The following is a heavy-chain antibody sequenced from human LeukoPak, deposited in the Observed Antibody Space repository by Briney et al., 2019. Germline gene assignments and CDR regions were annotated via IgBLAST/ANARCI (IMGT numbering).Heavy chain of an antibody. CDR2: INPNSGGT. D-gene: IGHD6-13*01. J-gene: IGHJ5*02. V-gene: IGHV1-2*02. CDR3: ARRITGYSSSWPNNWFDP. Sequence: ASVEVSCKASGYTFTGYYMHWVRQAPGQGLEWMGWINPNSGGTNYAQKFQGRVTMTRDTSISTAYMELSRLRSDDTAVYYCARRITGYSSSWPNNWFDPWGQGTLVTVSS. CDR1: GYTFTGYY.